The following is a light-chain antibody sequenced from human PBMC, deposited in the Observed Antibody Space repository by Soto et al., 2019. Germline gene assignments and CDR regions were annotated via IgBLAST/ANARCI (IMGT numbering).Light chain of an antibody. V-gene: IGLV1-40*01. CDR1: SSNIGAGYD. Sequence: QSVLTQPPSVSGAPGQRVTISCTGGSSNIGAGYDVHWYQQLPGTAPKLLIYGNSNRPSGVPDRFSGSKSGTSASLPITGLQAEDEADYYRQSYDSSLSGWVFGGGTKLTVL. CDR2: GNS. J-gene: IGLJ3*02. CDR3: QSYDSSLSGWV.